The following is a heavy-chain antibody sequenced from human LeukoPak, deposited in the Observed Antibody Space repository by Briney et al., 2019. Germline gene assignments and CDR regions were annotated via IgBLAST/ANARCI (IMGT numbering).Heavy chain of an antibody. D-gene: IGHD2/OR15-2a*01. V-gene: IGHV3-30*02. Sequence: PGGSLRLSCAASGFTFSSNGMHWVRQAPGKGLEWVAFIRNDGSNKYYADSVKGRFTISRDNSKNTLYLQMNSLRAEDTAVYYCAKDRSLGLILSDFDYWGQGTLVTVSS. CDR3: AKDRSLGLILSDFDY. J-gene: IGHJ4*02. CDR1: GFTFSSNG. CDR2: IRNDGSNK.